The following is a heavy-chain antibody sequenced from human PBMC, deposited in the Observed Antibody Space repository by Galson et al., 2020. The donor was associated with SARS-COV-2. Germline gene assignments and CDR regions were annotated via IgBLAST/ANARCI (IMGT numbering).Heavy chain of an antibody. CDR2: IYYSGST. CDR1: GGSISSYY. J-gene: IGHJ4*02. D-gene: IGHD5-12*01. CDR3: AREGDGYNGIDY. V-gene: IGHV4-59*01. Sequence: SETLSLTCTVSGGSISSYYWSWIRQPPGKGLEWIGYIYYSGSTNYNPSLKSRVTISVDTSKNQFSLKLSSVTAADTAVYYCAREGDGYNGIDYWGQGTLVTVSS.